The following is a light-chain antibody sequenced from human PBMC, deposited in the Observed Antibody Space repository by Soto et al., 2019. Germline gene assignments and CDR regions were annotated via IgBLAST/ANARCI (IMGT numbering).Light chain of an antibody. Sequence: DLVLIQSPLSLPVTPGEPASISCRSSQSLLHTNGHNYVDWYVQKPGESPQLLIYLGSNRASGVPDRFGASGSGTDFTLKISRVEAEYVGVYYCGQGLQSPFTFCGGTKVEIK. V-gene: IGKV2-28*01. CDR2: LGS. J-gene: IGKJ4*01. CDR1: QSLLHTNGHNY. CDR3: GQGLQSPFT.